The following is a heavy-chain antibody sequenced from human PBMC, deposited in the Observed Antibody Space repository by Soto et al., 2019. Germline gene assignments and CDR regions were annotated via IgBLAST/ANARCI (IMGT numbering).Heavy chain of an antibody. CDR1: GFAFISYA. CDR3: AKDPTVDTAMVDY. D-gene: IGHD5-18*01. V-gene: IGHV3-23*01. Sequence: PGGSLRLSCAASGFAFISYAMSWVRQAPGKGLEWVSAISGSGGSTYYADSVKGRFTISRDNSKNTLYLQMNSLRAEDTAVYYCAKDPTVDTAMVDYWGQGTLVTVSS. J-gene: IGHJ4*02. CDR2: ISGSGGST.